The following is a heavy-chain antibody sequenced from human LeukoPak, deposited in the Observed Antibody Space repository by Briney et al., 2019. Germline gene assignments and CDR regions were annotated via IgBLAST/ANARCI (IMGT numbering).Heavy chain of an antibody. CDR2: IWYDGSKK. CDR3: ARWYGEYGAFDI. CDR1: GYTFSSHG. V-gene: IGHV3-33*03. J-gene: IGHJ3*02. D-gene: IGHD4-17*01. Sequence: GGSLRLSCAASGYTFSSHGMHWVRQAPGKGLEWVALIWYDGSKKYYADSVKGRFTISRDNSKNTVYLQMNSLRAEDTAVYYCARWYGEYGAFDIWGQGTMVTVSS.